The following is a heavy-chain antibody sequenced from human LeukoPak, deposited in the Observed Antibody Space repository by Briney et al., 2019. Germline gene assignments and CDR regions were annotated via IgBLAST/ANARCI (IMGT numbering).Heavy chain of an antibody. D-gene: IGHD3-10*01. CDR2: INPNSGGT. CDR1: GYTFTGYY. J-gene: IGHJ3*02. CDR3: ARVQRWFGEEALDI. V-gene: IGHV1-2*02. Sequence: ASVKVSCKASGYTFTGYYMHWVRQAPGQGVEWMGWINPNSGGTNYAQKFQGRVNMTRDTSISTAYMELRRLRSDDTAVYYCARVQRWFGEEALDIWGQGTMVTVSS.